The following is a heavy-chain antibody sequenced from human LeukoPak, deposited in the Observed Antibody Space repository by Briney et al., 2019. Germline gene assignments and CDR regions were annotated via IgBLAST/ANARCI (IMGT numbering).Heavy chain of an antibody. CDR3: ANAEARITGTHRSY. J-gene: IGHJ4*02. D-gene: IGHD1/OR15-1a*01. V-gene: IGHV3-30*18. CDR2: ISYDGSNK. Sequence: GRSLRLSCAASGFTFSSYGMHWVRQAPGKGLEWVAVISYDGSNKYYADSVKGRFTISRDNSKNTLYLQMNSLRAEDTAVYYCANAEARITGTHRSYWGQGTLVTVSS. CDR1: GFTFSSYG.